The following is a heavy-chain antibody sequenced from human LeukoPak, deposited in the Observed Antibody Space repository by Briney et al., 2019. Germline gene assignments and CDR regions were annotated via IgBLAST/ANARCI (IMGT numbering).Heavy chain of an antibody. J-gene: IGHJ5*02. CDR1: GYTFTTYA. D-gene: IGHD1-26*01. CDR2: INTNTGHP. Sequence: ASVKVSCKASGYTFTTYAMNWVRQVPGQGLEWMGWINTNTGHPTYAQGFTGRFVFSLDTSVSTAYLQISSLKGEDTAVYYCARDHGSQKYWFDPWGQGTLVTVSS. CDR3: ARDHGSQKYWFDP. V-gene: IGHV7-4-1*02.